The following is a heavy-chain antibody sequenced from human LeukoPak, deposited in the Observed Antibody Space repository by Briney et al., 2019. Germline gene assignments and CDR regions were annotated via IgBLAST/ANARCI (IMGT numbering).Heavy chain of an antibody. CDR3: ARAGYCSSTSCYIDY. D-gene: IGHD2-2*03. V-gene: IGHV4-34*01. CDR2: INHSGST. J-gene: IGHJ4*02. CDR1: GGSFSGYY. Sequence: PSETLSLTCAVYGGSFSGYYWSWIRHPPGKGLEWIGEINHSGSTNYNPSLKSRVTISVDTSKNQFSLKLSSVTAADTAVYYCARAGYCSSTSCYIDYWGQGTLVTVSS.